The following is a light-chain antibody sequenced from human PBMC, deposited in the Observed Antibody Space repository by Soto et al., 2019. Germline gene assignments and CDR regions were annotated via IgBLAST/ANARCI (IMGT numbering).Light chain of an antibody. V-gene: IGLV2-14*01. J-gene: IGLJ2*01. CDR3: TSYKSTSPVN. CDR1: SSDVGLYNY. Sequence: QSALTQPASVSGSPGQSITISCTGTSSDVGLYNYVSWYQHHPGKAPKLMIYDVSDWPSGVSNRFSGSKSGNTASLTISGLQAEDGGDYYCTSYKSTSPVNFGGGPKLPVL. CDR2: DVS.